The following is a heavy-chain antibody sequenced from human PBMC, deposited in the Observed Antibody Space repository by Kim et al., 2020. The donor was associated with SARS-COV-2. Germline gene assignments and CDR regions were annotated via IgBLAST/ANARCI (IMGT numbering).Heavy chain of an antibody. Sequence: GGSLRLSCAASGFPFNTYEMNWVRQAPGKGLEWVAYISSTSDPILYGDSVRGRFTISRDNARNSLYLQMTSLRVEDTGVYYCSGSYVYWGQGALVTVSS. V-gene: IGHV3-48*03. J-gene: IGHJ4*02. CDR1: GFPFNTYE. CDR3: SGSYVY. D-gene: IGHD3-16*01. CDR2: ISSTSDPI.